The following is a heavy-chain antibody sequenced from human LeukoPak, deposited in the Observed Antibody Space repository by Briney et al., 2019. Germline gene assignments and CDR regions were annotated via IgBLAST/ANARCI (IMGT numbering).Heavy chain of an antibody. CDR2: ISGSGGST. CDR3: AKLSYDFWSGYPYFDY. J-gene: IGHJ4*02. V-gene: IGHV3-23*01. D-gene: IGHD3-3*01. Sequence: GGSLRLSCAASGFTFSSYAMSWVRQAPGKGLEWVSAISGSGGSTYYADSVKGRFTISRDNSKNTLYLQMNSLRAEDTAVYYCAKLSYDFWSGYPYFDYWGQGTLVTVS. CDR1: GFTFSSYA.